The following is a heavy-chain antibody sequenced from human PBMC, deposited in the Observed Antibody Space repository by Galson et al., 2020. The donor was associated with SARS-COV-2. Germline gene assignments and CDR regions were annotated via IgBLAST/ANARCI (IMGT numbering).Heavy chain of an antibody. J-gene: IGHJ3*02. Sequence: GESLKISCAASTFTFSSYAMSWVRQAPGKGLEWVSVISGSGGSTYSADSVKGRFTISRDNSKNTLYLQMNSLRVEDTAVYYCAKDLRTSAYNYGVRAFDIWGQGTMVTVSS. CDR3: AKDLRTSAYNYGVRAFDI. CDR2: ISGSGGST. V-gene: IGHV3-23*01. CDR1: TFTFSSYA. D-gene: IGHD5-18*01.